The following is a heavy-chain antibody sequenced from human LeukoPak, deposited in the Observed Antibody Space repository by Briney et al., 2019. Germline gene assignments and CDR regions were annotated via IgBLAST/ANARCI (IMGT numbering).Heavy chain of an antibody. V-gene: IGHV3-21*01. J-gene: IGHJ4*02. CDR2: ISSSSSYI. CDR3: ASISSRYCSGGSCYSDRNY. Sequence: PGGSLRLSCAASGFTFSSYSMNWVRQAPGKGLEWVSSISSSSSYIYYANSVKGRFTISRDNAKNSLYLQMNSLRAEDTAVYYCASISSRYCSGGSCYSDRNYWGQGTLVTVSS. CDR1: GFTFSSYS. D-gene: IGHD2-15*01.